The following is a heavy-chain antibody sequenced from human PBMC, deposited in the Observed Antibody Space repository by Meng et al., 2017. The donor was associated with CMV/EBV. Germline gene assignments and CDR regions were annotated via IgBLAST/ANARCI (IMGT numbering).Heavy chain of an antibody. CDR3: ARVYDSSGYYYYFDY. D-gene: IGHD3-22*01. J-gene: IGHJ4*02. CDR2: ISSSSSYI. V-gene: IGHV3-21*01. CDR1: GFTFSSYS. Sequence: EVQLVESGXXLVKPGGSLRLSCAXSGFTFSSYSMNWVRQAPGKGLEWVSSISSSSSYIYYADSVKGRFTISRDNAKNSLYLQMNSLRAEDTAVYYCARVYDSSGYYYYFDYWGQGTLVTVSS.